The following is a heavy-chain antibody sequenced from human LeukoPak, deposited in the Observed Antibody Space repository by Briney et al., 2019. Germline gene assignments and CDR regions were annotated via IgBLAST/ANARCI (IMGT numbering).Heavy chain of an antibody. Sequence: PGGSLRLSCAASGFTFSSYGMHWVRQAPGKGLEWVAVIWYDGSNKYYADSVKGRFTISRDNSKNTLYLQMNSLRAEDTAVYYCARDPYSNSWSYGMDVWGQGTTVTVSS. CDR3: ARDPYSNSWSYGMDV. D-gene: IGHD6-13*01. CDR2: IWYDGSNK. CDR1: GFTFSSYG. V-gene: IGHV3-33*01. J-gene: IGHJ6*02.